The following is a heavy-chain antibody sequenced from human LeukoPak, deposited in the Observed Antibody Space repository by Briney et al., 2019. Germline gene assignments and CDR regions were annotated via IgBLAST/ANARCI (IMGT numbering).Heavy chain of an antibody. Sequence: PSETLSLTCAVYGGSFRGHYWRWIRQPPGKGLELIGEINHSGSTDYNPSLKSRVTISVDTSKNQFSLKLSSVTAADTAVYYCARVGDYDILTGQGYYMDVWGKGTTVTVSS. CDR3: ARVGDYDILTGQGYYMDV. CDR2: INHSGST. J-gene: IGHJ6*03. V-gene: IGHV4-34*01. CDR1: GGSFRGHY. D-gene: IGHD3-9*01.